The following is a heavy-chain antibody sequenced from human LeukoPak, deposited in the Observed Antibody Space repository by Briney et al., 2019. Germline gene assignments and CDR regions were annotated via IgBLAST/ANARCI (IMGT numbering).Heavy chain of an antibody. CDR3: ARPAYGSGRQYYYYGMDV. CDR1: GYSFTSYW. Sequence: GESLKIPCKGSGYSFTSYWIGWVRQMPGKGLEWMGIIYPGDSDTRYSPSFQGQVTISADKSISTAYLQWSSLKASDTAMYYCARPAYGSGRQYYYYGMDVWGQGTTVTVSS. CDR2: IYPGDSDT. V-gene: IGHV5-51*01. D-gene: IGHD3-10*01. J-gene: IGHJ6*02.